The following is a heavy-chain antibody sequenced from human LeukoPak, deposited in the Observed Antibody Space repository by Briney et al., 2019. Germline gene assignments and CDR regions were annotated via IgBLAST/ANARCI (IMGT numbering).Heavy chain of an antibody. J-gene: IGHJ6*03. CDR1: GYTFTSYY. V-gene: IGHV1-46*01. CDR3: ARAYDFWSGYSNGYYYYMDV. CDR2: INPSGGST. D-gene: IGHD3-3*01. Sequence: ASVKVSCKASGYTFTSYYMHWVRQAPGQGLEWMGIINPSGGSTSYAQKFQGRVAMTRDMSTSTVYMELSSLRSDDTAVYYCARAYDFWSGYSNGYYYYMDVWGKGTTVTVSS.